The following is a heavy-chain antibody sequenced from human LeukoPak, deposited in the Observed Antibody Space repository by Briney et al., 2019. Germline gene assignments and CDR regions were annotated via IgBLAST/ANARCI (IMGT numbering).Heavy chain of an antibody. CDR1: GLNLDAYA. CDR3: AKDTPLFYHYYGIDV. V-gene: IGHV3-43*02. J-gene: IGHJ6*02. CDR2: ISGDGTIT. Sequence: QSGGSLRLSCAASGLNLDAYAMHWVRQAPGKGLEWVSLISGDGTITYYADSVKGRFTISRDNSKNSLILEMNSLRSEDTALYYCAKDTPLFYHYYGIDVWGQGTTVTVSS.